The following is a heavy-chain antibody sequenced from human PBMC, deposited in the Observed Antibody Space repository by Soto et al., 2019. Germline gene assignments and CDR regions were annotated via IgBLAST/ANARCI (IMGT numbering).Heavy chain of an antibody. CDR3: ARQPIYYYDSSGYYLGPYYYYGMDV. V-gene: IGHV5-51*01. J-gene: IGHJ6*02. D-gene: IGHD3-22*01. Sequence: PGETLKISCKGIGYRFSTYWIAWVRQMPGKGLEWMGTIFPDDSETRYSPTFQGQVTISADKSISTAYLQWSSLKASDTAMYYCARQPIYYYDSSGYYLGPYYYYGMDVWGQGTTVTVSS. CDR2: IFPDDSET. CDR1: GYRFSTYW.